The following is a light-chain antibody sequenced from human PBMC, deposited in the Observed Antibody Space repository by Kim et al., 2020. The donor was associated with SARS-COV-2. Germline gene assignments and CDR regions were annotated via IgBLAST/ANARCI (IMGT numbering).Light chain of an antibody. CDR1: QRLAHSDGNTY. Sequence: DVVLTQSPLSLPVSLGQPASISCRSTQRLAHSDGNTYLNWFHQRPGQSPRRLIYKVSKRDSGVPDRFSGRGSGTAFTLKISRVEAEDVGIYYCMQGAHWPPTFGGGTKVDIK. CDR3: MQGAHWPPT. J-gene: IGKJ4*01. CDR2: KVS. V-gene: IGKV2-30*02.